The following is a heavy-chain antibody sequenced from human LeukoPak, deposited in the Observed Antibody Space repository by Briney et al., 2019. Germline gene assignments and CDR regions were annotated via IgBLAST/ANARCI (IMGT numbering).Heavy chain of an antibody. CDR1: GGSFSGNY. Sequence: SETLSLTCAVYGGSFSGNYWSWIRQPPGKGLEWIGEINHSGSTNYNPSLKSRVTISVDTSKNQFSLKLSSVTAADTAVYYCARGPCYYGSGSRWAYYFDYWGQGTLVTVSS. J-gene: IGHJ4*02. V-gene: IGHV4-34*01. CDR3: ARGPCYYGSGSRWAYYFDY. CDR2: INHSGST. D-gene: IGHD3-10*01.